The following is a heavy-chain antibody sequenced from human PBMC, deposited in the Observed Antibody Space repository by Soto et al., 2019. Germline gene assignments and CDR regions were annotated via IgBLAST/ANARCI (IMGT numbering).Heavy chain of an antibody. CDR2: INHSGST. Sequence: PSETLSLTCAVYGGSFSGYYWSWIRQPPGKGLEWIGEINHSGSTNYNPSLKSRVTISVDTSKNQFSLKLSSVTAADTAVYYCAGSKRTLFVAASPYWFEPWGHGTLVNVPS. J-gene: IGHJ5*02. CDR1: GGSFSGYY. V-gene: IGHV4-34*01. D-gene: IGHD2-15*01. CDR3: AGSKRTLFVAASPYWFEP.